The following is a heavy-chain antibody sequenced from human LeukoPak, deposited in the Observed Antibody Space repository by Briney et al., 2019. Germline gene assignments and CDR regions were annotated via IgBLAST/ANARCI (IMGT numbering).Heavy chain of an antibody. CDR2: IGWNSGSL. Sequence: SGGSLRLSCAASGFTFDDYAMHWVRQAPGKGLEWVSSIGWNSGSLDYAASVKGRFIISRDNARNSLYLQMNSLRAEDTALYYCARDKGEVVAGNAFDIWGQGTLVTASS. D-gene: IGHD2-15*01. V-gene: IGHV3-9*01. J-gene: IGHJ3*02. CDR1: GFTFDDYA. CDR3: ARDKGEVVAGNAFDI.